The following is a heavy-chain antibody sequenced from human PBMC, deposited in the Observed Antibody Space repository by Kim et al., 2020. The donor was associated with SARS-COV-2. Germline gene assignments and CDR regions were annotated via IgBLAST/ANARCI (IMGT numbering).Heavy chain of an antibody. J-gene: IGHJ5*02. D-gene: IGHD1-26*01. Sequence: STDYAVYVESRIIINADTSKNQFSLQLKSVTPEDTAVYYCARALSGTFDPWGQGTLVTVSS. CDR3: ARALSGTFDP. CDR2: ST. V-gene: IGHV6-1*01.